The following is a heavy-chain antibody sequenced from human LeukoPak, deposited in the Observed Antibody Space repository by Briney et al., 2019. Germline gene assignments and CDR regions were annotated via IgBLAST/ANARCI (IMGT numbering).Heavy chain of an antibody. CDR2: IYYSGST. J-gene: IGHJ4*02. V-gene: IGHV4-59*08. Sequence: SATLSLTCTVSGGSISSNYWSWIRQPPGKGLEWIGYIYYSGSTNYNPSLKSRVTISVDTSKNQFSLKLSSVTAADTAVYYCAASRRVVRAVDYWGQGTLVTVSS. D-gene: IGHD3-3*01. CDR3: AASRRVVRAVDY. CDR1: GGSISSNY.